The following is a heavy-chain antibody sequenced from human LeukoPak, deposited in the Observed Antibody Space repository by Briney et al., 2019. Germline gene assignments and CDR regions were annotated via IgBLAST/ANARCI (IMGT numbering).Heavy chain of an antibody. CDR1: GDSISTSNSY. D-gene: IGHD3-10*01. V-gene: IGHV4-39*01. CDR3: ARHFAPEAWFQAP. Sequence: SETLSLTCTVSGDSISTSNSYWGWIRQPPGKGLEWIGSIYYSGYTYYNPSLKSRVTISVDTSKNQFSLKLSSVTAADTAVYYCARHFAPEAWFQAPWGQGTLVTVSS. J-gene: IGHJ5*02. CDR2: IYYSGYT.